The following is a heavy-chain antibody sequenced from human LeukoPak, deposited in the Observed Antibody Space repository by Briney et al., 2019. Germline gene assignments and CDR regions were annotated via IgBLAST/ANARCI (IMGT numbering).Heavy chain of an antibody. D-gene: IGHD6-19*01. Sequence: ASVKVSCKASGYTFTGYYKHWVRQAPGQGLEWMGWINPNSGGTNYAQKFQGRVTMTRDTSISTAYMELSRLRSDDTAVYYCARGIAVAVGNWFDPWGQGTLVTVSS. CDR2: INPNSGGT. CDR1: GYTFTGYY. J-gene: IGHJ5*02. V-gene: IGHV1-2*02. CDR3: ARGIAVAVGNWFDP.